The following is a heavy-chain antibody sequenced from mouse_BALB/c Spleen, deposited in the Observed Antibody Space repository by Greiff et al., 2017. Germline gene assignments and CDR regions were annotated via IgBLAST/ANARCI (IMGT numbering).Heavy chain of an antibody. J-gene: IGHJ4*01. CDR2: ISYSGST. CDR1: GYSITSDYA. Sequence: EVHLVESGPGLVKPSQSLSLTCTVTGYSITSDYAWNWIRQFPGNKLEWMGYISYSGSTSYNPSLKSRISITRDTSKNQFFLQLNSVTTEDTATYYCARYALYDYDSAMDYWGQGTSVTVSS. CDR3: ARYALYDYDSAMDY. D-gene: IGHD2-4*01. V-gene: IGHV3-2*02.